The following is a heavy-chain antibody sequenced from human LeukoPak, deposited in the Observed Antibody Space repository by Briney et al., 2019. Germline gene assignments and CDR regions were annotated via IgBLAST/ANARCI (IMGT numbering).Heavy chain of an antibody. CDR3: TREAQLERQDYYYGMDV. CDR1: GWTFGDYA. V-gene: IGHV3-49*04. Sequence: PGRSLRLSCTASGWTFGDYAMSWVRQAPGKGLEWVGFIRSKAYGGTTEYAASVKGRFTISRDDSKSIAYLQMNSLKTEDTAVYYCTREAQLERQDYYYGMDVWGQGTTVTVSS. CDR2: IRSKAYGGTT. D-gene: IGHD1-1*01. J-gene: IGHJ6*02.